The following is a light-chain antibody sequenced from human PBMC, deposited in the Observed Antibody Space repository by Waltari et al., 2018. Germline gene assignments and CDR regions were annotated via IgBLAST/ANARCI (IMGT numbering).Light chain of an antibody. CDR3: LQYDTAPRT. CDR1: QSMDSSN. CDR2: STS. Sequence: EIVLTQSPGTLSLSPGERATLSCRTSQSMDSSNLAWYQHKVGQAPRLLIYSTSSRATGVPDRCSGGGSGTGVTLTISRLEPEDFAVYYCLQYDTAPRTFGQGTKVEI. J-gene: IGKJ1*01. V-gene: IGKV3-20*01.